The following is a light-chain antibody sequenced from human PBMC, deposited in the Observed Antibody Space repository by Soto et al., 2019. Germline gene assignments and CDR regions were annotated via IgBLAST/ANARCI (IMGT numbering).Light chain of an antibody. V-gene: IGKV1-39*01. J-gene: IGKJ5*01. Sequence: IQMTQSPPSLSASVGDRVTITCRASQTISDYLHWYQQKPGKAPTLLIYGSSSLQTGVPPRFSGSGSGTDFTLTISSLQPEDFATYYCQQSYSTPITFGQGTRLEIK. CDR1: QTISDY. CDR2: GSS. CDR3: QQSYSTPIT.